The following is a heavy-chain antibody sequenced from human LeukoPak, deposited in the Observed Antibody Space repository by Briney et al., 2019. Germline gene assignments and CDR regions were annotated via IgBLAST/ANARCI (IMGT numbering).Heavy chain of an antibody. V-gene: IGHV5-51*01. CDR3: ARRNSAWFGESNWFDP. Sequence: AGESLKISCKGSGYSFTSYWIGWVRQMPGKGLEWMGIIYPGDSDTRYSPSFQGQVTISADKSISTAYLQWSSLKASDTAMYYCARRNSAWFGESNWFDPWGQGTLVTVSS. J-gene: IGHJ5*02. CDR1: GYSFTSYW. CDR2: IYPGDSDT. D-gene: IGHD3-10*01.